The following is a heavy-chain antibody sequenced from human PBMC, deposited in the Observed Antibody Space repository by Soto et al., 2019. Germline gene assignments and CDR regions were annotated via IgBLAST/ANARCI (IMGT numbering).Heavy chain of an antibody. D-gene: IGHD4-17*01. CDR2: ISPKNGDT. CDR3: ARTGHGDYSYFDY. CDR1: GYTFTGHS. V-gene: IGHV1-2*02. Sequence: ASVKVSCKASGYTFTGHSVHWVRQAPGQGLEWMGWISPKNGDTNYAQKFHRRVTMTRDKSISTAYMELSSLRSDVTAVYFCARTGHGDYSYFDYWGLGTLVTVS. J-gene: IGHJ4*02.